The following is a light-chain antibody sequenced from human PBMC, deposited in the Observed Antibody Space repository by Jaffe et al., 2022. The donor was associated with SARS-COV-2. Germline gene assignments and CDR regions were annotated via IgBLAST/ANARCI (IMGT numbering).Light chain of an antibody. CDR3: AAWDDSPSVYWV. V-gene: IGLV1-47*01. CDR2: RNN. Sequence: QSVLTQPPSASGTPGQRVTISCSGSSSNIGSNYVYWFQQLPGTAPKLLIYRNNQRPSGVPDRFSGSKSGTSASLAISGLRSEDEADYYCAAWDDSPSVYWVFGGGTKLTVL. CDR1: SSNIGSNY. J-gene: IGLJ3*02.